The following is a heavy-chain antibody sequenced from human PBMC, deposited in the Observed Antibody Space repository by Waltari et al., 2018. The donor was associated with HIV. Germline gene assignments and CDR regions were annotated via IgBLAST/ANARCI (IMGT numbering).Heavy chain of an antibody. CDR1: GFTFSSYA. CDR2: ISYDGSNK. D-gene: IGHD2-2*01. J-gene: IGHJ4*02. CDR3: ARDPQYCSSTSCSYYFDY. Sequence: QVQLVESGGGGVQPGRHLRLSCAASGFTFSSYAMHGVRQAPGKGLEWVAVISYDGSNKYYADSVKGRFTISRDNSKNTLYLQMNSLRAEDTAVYYCARDPQYCSSTSCSYYFDYWGQGTLVTVSS. V-gene: IGHV3-30-3*01.